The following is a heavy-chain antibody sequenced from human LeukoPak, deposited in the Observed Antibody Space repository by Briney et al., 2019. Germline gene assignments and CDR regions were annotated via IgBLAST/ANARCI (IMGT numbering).Heavy chain of an antibody. CDR1: GASIIGPKW. J-gene: IGHJ4*02. Sequence: SGTLSLTCTVSGASIIGPKWWNWVRLSPGKGMEWIGEIFHSGSTHYNPSLKSRVTISVDTSKNQFSLILTSVTDADTAVYYCATSSGWYRYDSWGQGTLVTVSS. V-gene: IGHV4-4*02. D-gene: IGHD6-19*01. CDR2: IFHSGST. CDR3: ATSSGWYRYDS.